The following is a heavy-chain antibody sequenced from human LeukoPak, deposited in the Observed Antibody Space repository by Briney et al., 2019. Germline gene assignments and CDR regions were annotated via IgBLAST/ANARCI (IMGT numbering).Heavy chain of an antibody. CDR2: IYHSGST. V-gene: IGHV4-4*02. Sequence: GTLSLTCAVSGGSISSSNWWSWVRQPPGKGLEWIGEIYHSGSTNYNPSLKSRVTISVDKSKNQFSLKLSSVTAADTDVYYCAHHCSSTSCPDYWGQGTLVTVSS. J-gene: IGHJ4*02. D-gene: IGHD2-2*01. CDR3: AHHCSSTSCPDY. CDR1: GGSISSSNW.